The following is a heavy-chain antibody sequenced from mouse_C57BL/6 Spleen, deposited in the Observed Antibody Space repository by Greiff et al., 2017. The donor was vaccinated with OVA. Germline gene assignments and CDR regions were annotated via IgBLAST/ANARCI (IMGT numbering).Heavy chain of an antibody. CDR3: ARDTTVVADY. J-gene: IGHJ2*01. Sequence: VQLQQSGAELVKPGASVKLSCKASGYTFTSYWMQWVKQRPGQGLEWIGEIDPSDSYTNYNQKFKGKATLTVDTSSSTAYMQLSSLTSEDSAVYYCARDTTVVADYWGQGTTLTVSS. CDR2: IDPSDSYT. V-gene: IGHV1-50*01. CDR1: GYTFTSYW. D-gene: IGHD1-1*01.